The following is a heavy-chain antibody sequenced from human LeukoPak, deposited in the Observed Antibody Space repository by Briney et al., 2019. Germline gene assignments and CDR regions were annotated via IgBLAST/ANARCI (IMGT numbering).Heavy chain of an antibody. CDR2: ISSSSSYI. CDR1: GFSFSIYS. Sequence: GGSLRLSCAASGFSFSIYSMNWVRQAPGKGLEWVSSISSSSSYIYYTDSLKGRFTISRDNAKNTLYLQMNSLRAEDTAIYYCVKDGGKSFSTTYDYWGQGTLVTVSS. CDR3: VKDGGKSFSTTYDY. V-gene: IGHV3-21*01. J-gene: IGHJ4*02. D-gene: IGHD2-15*01.